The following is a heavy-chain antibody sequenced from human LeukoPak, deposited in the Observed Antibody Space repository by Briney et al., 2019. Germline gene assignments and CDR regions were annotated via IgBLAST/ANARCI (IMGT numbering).Heavy chain of an antibody. CDR1: GGSISSYY. V-gene: IGHV4-59*01. CDR2: IYNSGST. CDR3: ARDKGPYWYFGL. Sequence: SETLSLTCTVSGGSISSYYWNWIRQPPGKGLEWIGNIYNSGSTNYNPSLKSRVTISVDTSKNQMSLKVSSVTAADTAVYYCARDKGPYWYFGLWGRGTLVTVSS. J-gene: IGHJ2*01.